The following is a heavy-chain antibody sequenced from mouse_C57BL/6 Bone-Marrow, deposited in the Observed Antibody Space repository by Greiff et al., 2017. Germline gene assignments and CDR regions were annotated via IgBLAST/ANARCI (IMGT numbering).Heavy chain of an antibody. CDR1: GYSITSGYY. Sequence: EVQLQESGPGLVKPSQSLSLTCSVTGYSITSGYYWNWIRQFPGNKLEWMGYISYDGSNNSNPSLKNRITITRDTSKNQFFLKLNSVTTEDTATYYCATLIYDGYYRYWGQGTTHTVSS. CDR3: ATLIYDGYYRY. CDR2: ISYDGSN. J-gene: IGHJ2*01. D-gene: IGHD2-3*01. V-gene: IGHV3-6*01.